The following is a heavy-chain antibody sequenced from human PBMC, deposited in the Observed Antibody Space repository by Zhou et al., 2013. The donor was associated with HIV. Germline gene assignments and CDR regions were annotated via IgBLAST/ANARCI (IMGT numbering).Heavy chain of an antibody. CDR1: GGTFSSYA. V-gene: IGHV1-69*05. Sequence: QVQLVQSGAEVKKPGSSVKVSCKASGGTFSSYAISWVRQAPGQGLEWMGGIIPIFGTANYAQKFQGRVTITTDESTSTAYMELSSLRSEDTAVYYCARDLPYGDYEDYYYYMDVWGKGTTVTVSS. D-gene: IGHD4-17*01. J-gene: IGHJ6*03. CDR2: IIPIFGTA. CDR3: ARDLPYGDYEDYYYYMDV.